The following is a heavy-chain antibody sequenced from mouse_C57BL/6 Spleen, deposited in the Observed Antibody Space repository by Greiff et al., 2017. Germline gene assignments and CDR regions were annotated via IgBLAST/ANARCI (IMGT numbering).Heavy chain of an antibody. D-gene: IGHD2-3*01. CDR2: IYPGDGDT. J-gene: IGHJ1*03. CDR1: GYAFSSYW. CDR3: ARSNDGYYWYFDV. V-gene: IGHV1-80*01. Sequence: QVQLKESGAELVKPGASVKISCKASGYAFSSYWMNWVKQRPGKGLEWIGQIYPGDGDTNYNGKFKGKATLTADKSSSTAYMQLSSLTSEDSAVYFCARSNDGYYWYFDVWGTGTTVTVSS.